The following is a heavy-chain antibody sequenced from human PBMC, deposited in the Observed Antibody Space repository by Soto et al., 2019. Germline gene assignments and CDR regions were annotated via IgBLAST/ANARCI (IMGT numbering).Heavy chain of an antibody. J-gene: IGHJ6*02. CDR2: IYYSGST. D-gene: IGHD3-9*01. CDR3: ARDGYYDILTGRLYGMDV. Sequence: QVQLQESGPGLVKPSETLSLTCTVSGGSISSYYWSWIRQPPGRGLEWIGYIYYSGSTNYNPSLKSRVPISVDTSKNPFSLKLSSVTAADTAVYYCARDGYYDILTGRLYGMDVWGQGTTVTVSS. V-gene: IGHV4-59*01. CDR1: GGSISSYY.